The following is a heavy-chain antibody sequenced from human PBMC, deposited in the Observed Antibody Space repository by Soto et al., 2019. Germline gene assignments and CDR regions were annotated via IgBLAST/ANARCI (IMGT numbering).Heavy chain of an antibody. J-gene: IGHJ6*02. Sequence: GASVKVSCKASGYSFTDYHIHWVRQAPGQGLEWLGRINPKSGGTSTAQKFQGWVTMTTGTSISTASMELTRLTSDDTAIYYCARGDSTDCSNGVCSFFYNRDMDVWGQGTPVTVSS. V-gene: IGHV1-2*04. D-gene: IGHD2-8*01. CDR2: INPKSGGT. CDR1: GYSFTDYH. CDR3: ARGDSTDCSNGVCSFFYNRDMDV.